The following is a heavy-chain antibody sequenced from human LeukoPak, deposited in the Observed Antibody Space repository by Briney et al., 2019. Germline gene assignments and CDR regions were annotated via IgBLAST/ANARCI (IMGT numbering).Heavy chain of an antibody. V-gene: IGHV3-48*02. Sequence: GGSLRLSCAASGFTFSSYSMNWVRQAPGKGLEWVSYISSSSSTIYYADSVKGRFTISRDNAKNSLYLQMNSLRDEDTAVYYCARDLVWHATVTKFDCWGQGTLVTVSS. J-gene: IGHJ4*02. CDR1: GFTFSSYS. CDR2: ISSSSSTI. D-gene: IGHD4-17*01. CDR3: ARDLVWHATVTKFDC.